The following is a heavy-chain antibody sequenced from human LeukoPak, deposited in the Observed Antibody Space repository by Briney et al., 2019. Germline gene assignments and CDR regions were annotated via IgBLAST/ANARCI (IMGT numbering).Heavy chain of an antibody. CDR1: GGSISSSSYY. V-gene: IGHV4-39*01. CDR3: ARGLVGLDD. Sequence: SETLSLTCTVSGGSISSSSYYWGWIRQPPGKGLEWIGSIYYSGSTYYNPSLKSRVTISVDTSKNPFSLKLSSVTAADTAVYYCARGLVGLDDSGQGTLLTVSS. CDR2: IYYSGST. D-gene: IGHD2-21*01. J-gene: IGHJ4*02.